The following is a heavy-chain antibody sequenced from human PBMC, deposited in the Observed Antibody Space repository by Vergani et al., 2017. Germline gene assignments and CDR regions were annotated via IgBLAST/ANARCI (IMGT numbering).Heavy chain of an antibody. J-gene: IGHJ3*02. V-gene: IGHV4-61*02. CDR3: ARGVGGSGRGAFDI. Sequence: QVQLQESGPGLVKPSQTLSLTCTVSGGSISSGTKYWSWIRQPAGKGLEWIGHIYTSGSTNYNPSLKTRVTISIDMSKNQFSLKLSSVTAADTAVYYCARGVGGSGRGAFDIWGQGTMVTVSS. D-gene: IGHD3-10*01. CDR2: IYTSGST. CDR1: GGSISSGTKY.